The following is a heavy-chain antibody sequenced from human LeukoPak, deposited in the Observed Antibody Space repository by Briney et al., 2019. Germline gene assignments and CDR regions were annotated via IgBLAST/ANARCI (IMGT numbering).Heavy chain of an antibody. D-gene: IGHD3-22*01. V-gene: IGHV3-9*01. CDR2: ISWSSGSI. J-gene: IGHJ4*02. CDR1: GFTFDDYA. Sequence: AGGSLRLSCAASGFTFDDYAMHWVRQAPGKGLEWVSGISWSSGSIGYADSVKGRFTISRDNAKNSLYLQMNSLRAEDTALYYCVKDKGYYDSSGLDYWGQGTLVTVSS. CDR3: VKDKGYYDSSGLDY.